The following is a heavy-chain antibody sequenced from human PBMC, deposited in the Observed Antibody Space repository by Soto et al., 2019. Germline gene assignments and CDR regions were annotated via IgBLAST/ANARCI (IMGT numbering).Heavy chain of an antibody. CDR3: AKDWGPIAVAGTIYYYGMDV. J-gene: IGHJ6*02. D-gene: IGHD6-19*01. CDR1: GFTFSSYG. V-gene: IGHV3-30*18. CDR2: ISYDGSNK. Sequence: LRLSCAASGFTFSSYGMHWVRQAPGKGLEWVPVISYDGSNKYYADSVKGRFTISRDNSKNTLYLQMNSLRAEDTAVYYCAKDWGPIAVAGTIYYYGMDVWGQGTTVTVSS.